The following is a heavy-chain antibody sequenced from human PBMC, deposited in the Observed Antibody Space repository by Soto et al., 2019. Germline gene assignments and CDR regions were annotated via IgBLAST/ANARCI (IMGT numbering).Heavy chain of an antibody. V-gene: IGHV3-74*01. D-gene: IGHD4-17*01. Sequence: GGSLRLSCAASGFTFSSYWMHWVRQAPGKGLVWVSRINSDGSSTSYADSVKGRFTISRDNAKNTLYLQMNSLRAEDTAVYCCAREARWDGDFGMDVWGQGTTVTVSS. CDR3: AREARWDGDFGMDV. CDR2: INSDGSST. J-gene: IGHJ6*02. CDR1: GFTFSSYW.